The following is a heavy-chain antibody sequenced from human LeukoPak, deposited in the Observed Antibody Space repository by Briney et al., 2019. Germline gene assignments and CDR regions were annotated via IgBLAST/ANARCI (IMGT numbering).Heavy chain of an antibody. CDR3: ARVYCSSTSCYSWFDP. V-gene: IGHV4-34*01. D-gene: IGHD2-2*01. CDR2: INHSGST. Sequence: SETLSLTCSVYGGSFSGYYWSWIPQPPGKGLEWIGQINHSGSTNYNPSLKSRATISVDTSNNQLYLKLSSVTAADTAVYYCARVYCSSTSCYSWFDPWGQGTLVTVSS. CDR1: GGSFSGYY. J-gene: IGHJ5*02.